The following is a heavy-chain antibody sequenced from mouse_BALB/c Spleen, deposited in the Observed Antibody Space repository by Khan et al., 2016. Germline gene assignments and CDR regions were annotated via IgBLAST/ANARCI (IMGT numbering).Heavy chain of an antibody. CDR1: GFNIRDTY. Sequence: VQLQQSGAELVKPGASVKLSCTASGFNIRDTYMPWVKQRPEQDLEWIGRIDPANGNTKYDPKFQGKDTITSDTSTNTAYLQLSSLTSEDTAGYHIESKLLGYYTKMYWGQGSSDTVSS. V-gene: IGHV14-3*02. D-gene: IGHD1-3*01. J-gene: IGHJ4*01. CDR3: ESKLLGYYTKMY. CDR2: IDPANGNT.